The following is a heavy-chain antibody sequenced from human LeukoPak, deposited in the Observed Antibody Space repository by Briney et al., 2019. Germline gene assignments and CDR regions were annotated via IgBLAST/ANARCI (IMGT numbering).Heavy chain of an antibody. Sequence: SETLSLTCAVYGGSFSGYYWSWIRQPPGKGLEWIGEINHSGSTNYNPSLKSRVTISVDTSKNQFSLKLSSVTGADTAVYYCARRVPAASHNWFDPWGQGTLVTVSS. CDR1: GGSFSGYY. CDR2: INHSGST. D-gene: IGHD2-2*01. CDR3: ARRVPAASHNWFDP. J-gene: IGHJ5*02. V-gene: IGHV4-34*01.